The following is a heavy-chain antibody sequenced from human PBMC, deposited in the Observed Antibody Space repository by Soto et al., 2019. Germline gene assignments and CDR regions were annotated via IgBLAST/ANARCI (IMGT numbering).Heavy chain of an antibody. CDR1: GYTFSNFG. CDR3: ARSGDSSGYYSVFDY. CDR2: IIPIFGTA. J-gene: IGHJ4*02. Sequence: GASVKVSCKASGYTFSNFGLSWVRQAPGQGLEWMGGIIPIFGTANYAQKFQGRVTITADESTSTAYMELSSLRSEDTAVYYCARSGDSSGYYSVFDYWGQGTLVTVSS. D-gene: IGHD3-22*01. V-gene: IGHV1-69*13.